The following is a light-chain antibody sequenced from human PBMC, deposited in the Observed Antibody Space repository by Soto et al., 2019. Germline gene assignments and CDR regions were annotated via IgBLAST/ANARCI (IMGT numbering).Light chain of an antibody. Sequence: EIVLTQSPGTLSLSPGERATLSCRASQSVSSTYLAWYQHKPGQAPRLLIYGASSRATGIPDRFSGSGSGTEFNLTISSLQSEDFAVYFCQQYDDWLRLTFGGGTKVDIK. J-gene: IGKJ4*01. CDR2: GAS. V-gene: IGKV3-20*01. CDR1: QSVSSTY. CDR3: QQYDDWLRLT.